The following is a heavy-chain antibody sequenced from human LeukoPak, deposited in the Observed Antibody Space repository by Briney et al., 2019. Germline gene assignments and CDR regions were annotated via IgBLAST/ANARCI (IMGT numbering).Heavy chain of an antibody. CDR2: IIPIFGTA. CDR3: ARGPGRYDFWSGYLLDY. D-gene: IGHD3-3*01. V-gene: IGHV1-69*05. CDR1: GGTFSSYA. Sequence: VASVKVSCKASGGTFSSYAISWVRQAPGQGLEWMGGIIPIFGTANYAQKFQGRVTITTDESTSTAYMELSSLRSEDTAVYYCARGPGRYDFWSGYLLDYWGQGTLVTVSS. J-gene: IGHJ4*02.